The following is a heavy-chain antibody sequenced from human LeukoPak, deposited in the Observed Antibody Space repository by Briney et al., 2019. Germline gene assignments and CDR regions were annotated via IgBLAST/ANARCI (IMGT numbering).Heavy chain of an antibody. CDR1: GGSISSYY. CDR2: IYYSGST. CDR3: ARAQPALTDYDFWSGYSPPYMDV. Sequence: PSETLSLTCTVSGGSISSYYWSWIRQPPGKGLEWIGYIYYSGSTNYNPSLKSRVTISVDTSKNQFSLKLSSVTAADTAVYYCARAQPALTDYDFWSGYSPPYMDVWGKGTTVTVSS. D-gene: IGHD3-3*01. V-gene: IGHV4-59*01. J-gene: IGHJ6*03.